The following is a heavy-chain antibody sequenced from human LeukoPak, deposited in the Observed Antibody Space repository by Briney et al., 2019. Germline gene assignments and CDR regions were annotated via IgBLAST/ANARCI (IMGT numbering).Heavy chain of an antibody. CDR1: GFTFSSYA. J-gene: IGHJ4*02. Sequence: GGSLRLSCAASGFTFSSYAMSWVRQAPGKGLEWVSAISNNGGYTYYADSVQGRFTISRDNSKSTLCLQMNSLRAEDTAVYYCAKNLGSCGEGSCYSPSGGRGPWVTVSS. CDR2: ISNNGGYT. CDR3: AKNLGSCGEGSCYSPS. V-gene: IGHV3-23*01. D-gene: IGHD2-15*01.